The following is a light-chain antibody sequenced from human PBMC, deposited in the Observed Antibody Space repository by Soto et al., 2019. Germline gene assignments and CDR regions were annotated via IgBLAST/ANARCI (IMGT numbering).Light chain of an antibody. Sequence: QSALPQPASLYGSPGQSITISCTGSSVDVGDYNSVSWYQQHPGKAPKVMIYHVTIRASGVSNRFSGSKSGNTASLTISGLQAEDEADYYCSSYSHSPPSYVFGTGTKVTVL. CDR1: SVDVGDYNS. V-gene: IGLV2-14*03. J-gene: IGLJ1*01. CDR3: SSYSHSPPSYV. CDR2: HVT.